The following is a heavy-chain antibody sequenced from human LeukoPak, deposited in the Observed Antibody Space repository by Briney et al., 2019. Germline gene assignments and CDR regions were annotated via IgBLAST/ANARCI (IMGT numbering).Heavy chain of an antibody. CDR2: IIPIFGTA. J-gene: IGHJ5*02. CDR1: GGTFSSYA. D-gene: IGHD3-10*01. Sequence: SVTVSCKASGGTFSSYAISWVRQAPGQGLEWMGGIIPIFGTANYAQKFQGRVTITADESTSTAYMELNSLRSEDTAVYYCARARVLLWFGDQTYNWFDPWGQGTLVTVSS. CDR3: ARARVLLWFGDQTYNWFDP. V-gene: IGHV1-69*13.